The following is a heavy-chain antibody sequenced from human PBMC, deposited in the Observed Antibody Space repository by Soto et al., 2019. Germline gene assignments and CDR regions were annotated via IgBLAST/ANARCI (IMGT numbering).Heavy chain of an antibody. CDR1: GYTFTNYY. D-gene: IGHD2-21*02. Sequence: QVQLMQSGAEVKKPGASVKVSCKASGYTFTNYYIHWVRQAPGQGLEWMGTINPSGGHTTYAQKFLGRVTMTRDTSTSTLYMELTSLRSEDTAVYYCARGGHVVVVTAAFDYWGQGTLVTVSS. V-gene: IGHV1-46*01. CDR3: ARGGHVVVVTAAFDY. CDR2: INPSGGHT. J-gene: IGHJ4*02.